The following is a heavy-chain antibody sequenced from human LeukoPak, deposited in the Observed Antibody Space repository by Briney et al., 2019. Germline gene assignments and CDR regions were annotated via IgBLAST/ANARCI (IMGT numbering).Heavy chain of an antibody. CDR3: ARGRDGYNFDS. Sequence: PSETLSLTCTVSGGSISSYYWSWIRQPPGKGLEWIGYIFYSGSTNYNPSLKSRVTISIETSKNQFSLKLSSVTAADTAVYYCARGRDGYNFDSWGQGTLVTVSS. D-gene: IGHD5-24*01. J-gene: IGHJ4*02. CDR1: GGSISSYY. V-gene: IGHV4-59*01. CDR2: IFYSGST.